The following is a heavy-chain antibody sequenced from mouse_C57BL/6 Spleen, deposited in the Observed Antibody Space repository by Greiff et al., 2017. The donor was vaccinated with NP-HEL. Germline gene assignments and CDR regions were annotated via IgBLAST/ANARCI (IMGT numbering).Heavy chain of an antibody. CDR3: TTGGSSYYYAMDY. Sequence: VQLKQPGAELVRPGASVKLSCTASGFNFKDDYMHWVKQRPEQGLEWIGWIDPENGDTEYASKFQGKATITADTSSNTAYLQLSSLTSEDTAVYYCTTGGSSYYYAMDYWGQGTSVTVSS. CDR1: GFNFKDDY. J-gene: IGHJ4*01. CDR2: IDPENGDT. V-gene: IGHV14-4*01. D-gene: IGHD1-1*01.